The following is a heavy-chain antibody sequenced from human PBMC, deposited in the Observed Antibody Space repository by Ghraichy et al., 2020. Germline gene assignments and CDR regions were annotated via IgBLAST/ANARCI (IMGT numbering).Heavy chain of an antibody. CDR1: GGSISSYY. CDR2: IYYSGST. D-gene: IGHD5-12*01. Sequence: SETLSLTCTVSGGSISSYYWSWIRQPPGKGLEWIGYIYYSGSTNYNPSLKSRVTISVDTSKNQFSLKLSSVTAADTAVYYCARGGGYERGSWFDPWGQGTLVTVSS. CDR3: ARGGGYERGSWFDP. J-gene: IGHJ5*02. V-gene: IGHV4-59*01.